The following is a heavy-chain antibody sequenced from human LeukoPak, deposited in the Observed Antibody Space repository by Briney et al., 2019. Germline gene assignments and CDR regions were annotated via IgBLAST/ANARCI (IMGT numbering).Heavy chain of an antibody. J-gene: IGHJ5*02. D-gene: IGHD4-23*01. V-gene: IGHV3-30*19. CDR3: ARGLNYGGIYNWFDP. Sequence: GGSLRLSCAASGFTFRSYGMHWVRQAPGKGLEWVAVISYDGSNKYYADSVKGRFTISRDNSKNTLYLQMNSLRAEDTAVYYCARGLNYGGIYNWFDPWGQGTLVTVSS. CDR2: ISYDGSNK. CDR1: GFTFRSYG.